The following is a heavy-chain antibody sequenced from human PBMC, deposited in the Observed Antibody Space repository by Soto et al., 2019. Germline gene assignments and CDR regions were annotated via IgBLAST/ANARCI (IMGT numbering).Heavy chain of an antibody. CDR1: GYAFTSYG. Sequence: ASVKVSCKASGYAFTSYGISWVRQAPGQGLEWMGWISAYNGNTNYAQRLQGRVTMTTDTSTSTAYMELRSLRSDDTAVYYCARARWRITIFGVVAYYGMDVWGQGTTVTVSS. CDR2: ISAYNGNT. D-gene: IGHD3-3*01. V-gene: IGHV1-18*04. J-gene: IGHJ6*02. CDR3: ARARWRITIFGVVAYYGMDV.